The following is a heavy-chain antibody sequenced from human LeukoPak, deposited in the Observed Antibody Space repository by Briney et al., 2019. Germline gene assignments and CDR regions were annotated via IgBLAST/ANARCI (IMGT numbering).Heavy chain of an antibody. V-gene: IGHV7-4-1*02. CDR1: GYTFTIYA. D-gene: IGHD1-1*01. J-gene: IGHJ6*03. CDR2: INTNTGNP. Sequence: ASVKVSFKASGYTFTIYAVNWVRQAPGQGLEGMGWINTNTGNPTYAQGFTGRVVFSLDTSVSTAYLQISSLKAEDTAVYYCARGMSNSPYYFYYYMDVWGKGTTVTVSS. CDR3: ARGMSNSPYYFYYYMDV.